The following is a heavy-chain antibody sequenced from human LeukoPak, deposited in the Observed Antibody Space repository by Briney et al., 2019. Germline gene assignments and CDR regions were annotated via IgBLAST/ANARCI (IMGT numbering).Heavy chain of an antibody. Sequence: ASVKVSCKASGYTFTSYGISWVRQAPGQGLEWMGWISAYNGNTAYAQKLQGRVTMTTDTSTSTAYMELRSLRSDDMAVYFCAREVMGDGGRYSIDYWGQGTLVTVSS. CDR1: GYTFTSYG. J-gene: IGHJ4*02. D-gene: IGHD2-21*01. V-gene: IGHV1-18*03. CDR3: AREVMGDGGRYSIDY. CDR2: ISAYNGNT.